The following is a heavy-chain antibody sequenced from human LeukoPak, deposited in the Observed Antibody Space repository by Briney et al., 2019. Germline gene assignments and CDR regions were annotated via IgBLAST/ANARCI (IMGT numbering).Heavy chain of an antibody. CDR3: VRGDYGDYTLFDY. D-gene: IGHD4-17*01. Sequence: GGSLRLSCAASGFTFSSYSMNWVRQAPGKGLEWVSVIYSGGSTYYADSVKGRFTISRDNSKNTLYLQMNSLRAEDTAVYYCVRGDYGDYTLFDYWGQGTLVTVSS. V-gene: IGHV3-53*01. CDR1: GFTFSSYS. J-gene: IGHJ4*02. CDR2: IYSGGST.